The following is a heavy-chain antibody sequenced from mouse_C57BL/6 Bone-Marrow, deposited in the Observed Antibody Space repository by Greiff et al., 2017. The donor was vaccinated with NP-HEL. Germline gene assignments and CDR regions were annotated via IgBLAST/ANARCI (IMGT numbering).Heavy chain of an antibody. D-gene: IGHD2-4*01. J-gene: IGHJ4*01. CDR2: IYPGSGST. V-gene: IGHV1-55*01. CDR1: GYTFTSYW. Sequence: QVHVKQPGAELVKPGASVKMSCKASGYTFTSYWITWVKQRPGQGLEWIGDIYPGSGSTNYNEKFKSKATLTVDTSSSTAYMQLSSLTSEDSAVYYCARSSVYYDYVYAMDYWGQGTSVTVSS. CDR3: ARSSVYYDYVYAMDY.